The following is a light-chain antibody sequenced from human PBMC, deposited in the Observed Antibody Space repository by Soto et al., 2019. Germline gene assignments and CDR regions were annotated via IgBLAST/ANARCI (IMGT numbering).Light chain of an antibody. J-gene: IGLJ3*02. CDR2: EVN. V-gene: IGLV2-14*01. CDR1: SSDIGGGYNY. Sequence: QSVLTQPASVSGSPGQSITISCTGTSSDIGGGYNYVSWYQQHPGKAPKLMIYEVNNRPSGVSNRFSGSKSGNTASLTISGLQAEDETDYYCSSYTTNSTLVFGGGTQLTVL. CDR3: SSYTTNSTLV.